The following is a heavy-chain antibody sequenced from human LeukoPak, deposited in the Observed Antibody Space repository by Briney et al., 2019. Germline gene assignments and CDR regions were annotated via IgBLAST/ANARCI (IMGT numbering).Heavy chain of an antibody. Sequence: PGGSLRLSCAASGFTFSRYWLHWVRQTPGKGLVGVSLINSDGTTTFYADSVKGRFTISRDNARNTLYLQMNSLRAEDTAVYYCARDPRGYSSGWGTDLGYWGQGTLVTVSS. D-gene: IGHD6-19*01. J-gene: IGHJ4*02. CDR3: ARDPRGYSSGWGTDLGY. CDR1: GFTFSRYW. CDR2: INSDGTTT. V-gene: IGHV3-74*01.